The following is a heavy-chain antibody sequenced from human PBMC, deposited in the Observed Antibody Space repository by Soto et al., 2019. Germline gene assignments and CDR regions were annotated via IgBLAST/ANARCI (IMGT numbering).Heavy chain of an antibody. D-gene: IGHD6-13*01. J-gene: IGHJ4*02. V-gene: IGHV4-59*01. CDR2: IYYSGST. CDR3: ARDRGGMGY. CDR1: GGSISSYY. Sequence: QVQLQESGPGLVKPSETLSLTCTVSGGSISSYYWSWIRQPPGKGLEWIGYIYYSGSTNYNPSLKSRVTLSVDTSKNQFSLKLSSVTAADTAVYYCARDRGGMGYWGQGTLVTVSS.